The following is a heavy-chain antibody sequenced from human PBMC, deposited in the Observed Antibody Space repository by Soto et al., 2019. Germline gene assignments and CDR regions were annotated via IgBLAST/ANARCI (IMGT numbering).Heavy chain of an antibody. CDR3: ARDGISHVTGIGAYDI. Sequence: PGGSLRLSCAASGFTFDDYGMSWVRQAPGKGLEWVSGINWNGGSTGYADSVKGRFTISRDNAKNSLYLQMNSLRAEDTALYHCARDGISHVTGIGAYDIWGQGTMVTVSS. CDR2: INWNGGST. V-gene: IGHV3-20*01. D-gene: IGHD1-20*01. CDR1: GFTFDDYG. J-gene: IGHJ3*02.